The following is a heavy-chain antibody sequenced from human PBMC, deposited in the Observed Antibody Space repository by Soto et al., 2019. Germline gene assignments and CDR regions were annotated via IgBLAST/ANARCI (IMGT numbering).Heavy chain of an antibody. D-gene: IGHD3-22*01. V-gene: IGHV1-18*04. J-gene: IGHJ4*02. Sequence: ASVKVSCKASGYTFSRYGINWVRQAPGQGLEWMGWISAYNGNTNYAQKLQGRVTMTTDTSTSTAYMELRSLRSDDTAVYYCARIAFYYYDSSGRLDYWGQGTLVTVSS. CDR1: GYTFSRYG. CDR2: ISAYNGNT. CDR3: ARIAFYYYDSSGRLDY.